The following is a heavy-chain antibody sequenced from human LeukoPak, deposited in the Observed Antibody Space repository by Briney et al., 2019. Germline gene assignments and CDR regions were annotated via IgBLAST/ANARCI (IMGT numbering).Heavy chain of an antibody. CDR1: GFTFSSYG. CDR2: ISGNGGST. CDR3: VKGDRSRWYYFDY. Sequence: GGSLRLSCAASGFTFSSYGMHWVRQAPGKGLEYVSAISGNGGSTYYADSVKGRFTISRDNSKNTLCLQMSSLRAEDTAVYYCVKGDRSRWYYFDYWGQGTLVTVSS. V-gene: IGHV3-64D*09. J-gene: IGHJ4*02. D-gene: IGHD6-13*01.